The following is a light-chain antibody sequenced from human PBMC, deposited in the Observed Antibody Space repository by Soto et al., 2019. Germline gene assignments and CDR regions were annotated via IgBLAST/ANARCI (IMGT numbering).Light chain of an antibody. Sequence: SVLTQPASVSGSPGQSITISCIGTRTDIGGYNFVSWFQQHPGKAPNLIIFEVTNRPSGVSNRFSGSKSGNTASLTISGPQPADEANHYCSLYTSTNPYGFGSGTKVTV. CDR1: RTDIGGYNF. V-gene: IGLV2-14*01. CDR2: EVT. CDR3: SLYTSTNPYG. J-gene: IGLJ1*01.